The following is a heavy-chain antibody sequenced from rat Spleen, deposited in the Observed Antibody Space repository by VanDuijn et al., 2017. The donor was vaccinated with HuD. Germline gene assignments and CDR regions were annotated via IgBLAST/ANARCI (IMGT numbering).Heavy chain of an antibody. J-gene: IGHJ2*01. CDR3: AKDLMHGYPDY. Sequence: EVRLVESGGGLVQPGRSLKLSCVASGFTFSNYWMYWIRQAPGKGLEWVSSINTDGDGTYYPDSVKGRFTISRNNAENSIYLQMNSLRSEDTATYYCAKDLMHGYPDYWGHGVMVTVSS. V-gene: IGHV5-58*01. CDR2: INTDGDGT. D-gene: IGHD1-4*01. CDR1: GFTFSNYW.